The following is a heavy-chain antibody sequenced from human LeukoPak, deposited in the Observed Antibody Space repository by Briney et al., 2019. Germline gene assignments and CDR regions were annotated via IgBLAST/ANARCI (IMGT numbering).Heavy chain of an antibody. CDR2: INPSGGRT. Sequence: ASVKVSCKASGYTFTSYYMHWVRQAPGQGLEWMGIINPSGGRTSYAQKFQGRVTMTRDTSTSTVYMELSSLRSEDTAVYYCARDPSYGSGGNWFDPWGQGTLVTVSS. CDR3: ARDPSYGSGGNWFDP. D-gene: IGHD3-10*01. CDR1: GYTFTSYY. V-gene: IGHV1-46*01. J-gene: IGHJ5*02.